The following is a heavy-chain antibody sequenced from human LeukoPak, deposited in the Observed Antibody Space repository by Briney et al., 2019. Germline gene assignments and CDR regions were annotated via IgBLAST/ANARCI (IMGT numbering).Heavy chain of an antibody. CDR3: ARGRYGSGSYYTY. J-gene: IGHJ4*02. D-gene: IGHD3-10*01. Sequence: ASVKVSCKASGYTFTSYDINWVRQATGQGLEWMGWMNPNSGNTGYAQKFQGRVTITRNTSISTAYMELSSLRSEDTAVYYCARGRYGSGSYYTYWGQETLVTVSS. CDR2: MNPNSGNT. V-gene: IGHV1-8*03. CDR1: GYTFTSYD.